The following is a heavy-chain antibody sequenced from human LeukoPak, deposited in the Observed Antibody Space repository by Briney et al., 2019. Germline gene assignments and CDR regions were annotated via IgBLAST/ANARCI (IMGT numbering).Heavy chain of an antibody. D-gene: IGHD5-12*01. CDR1: GGSFSDYY. J-gene: IGHJ6*02. CDR3: ARVQWLRSLYYYYGMDV. Sequence: PSETLSLTCAVYGGSFSDYYWSWIRQPPGKGLEWIGEINHSGSSNNNPSLKRRVTISVDTSKNQFSLKLTSVTAADTAVYYCARVQWLRSLYYYYGMDVWGQGTTVTVSS. CDR2: INHSGSS. V-gene: IGHV4-34*01.